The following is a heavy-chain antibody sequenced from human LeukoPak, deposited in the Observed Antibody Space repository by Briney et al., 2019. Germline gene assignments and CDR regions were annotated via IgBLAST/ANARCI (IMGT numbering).Heavy chain of an antibody. D-gene: IGHD5-12*01. CDR3: AREAYSGYDFYFDY. Sequence: GGSVPLFCAASGFTFSSYAMSWVRQAPGKGLEWVSAISGSGGSTYYADSVKGRFTISRDNAKNSLNLQLNSLRPEDTAVYYCAREAYSGYDFYFDYWGQGTLGTVSS. J-gene: IGHJ4*02. CDR2: ISGSGGST. CDR1: GFTFSSYA. V-gene: IGHV3-23*01.